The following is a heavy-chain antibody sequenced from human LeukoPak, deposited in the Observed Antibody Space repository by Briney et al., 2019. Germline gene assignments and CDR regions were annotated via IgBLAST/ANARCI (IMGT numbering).Heavy chain of an antibody. Sequence: GGSLRLSCAASEFSVGSNYMTWVRQAPGKGLEWVSAISGSGGSTYYADSVKGRFTTSRDNSKNTLYLQMNSLRAEDTAVYYCAREGRGYKVAKFDYWGQGTLVTVSS. D-gene: IGHD3-22*01. CDR3: AREGRGYKVAKFDY. CDR1: EFSVGSNY. J-gene: IGHJ4*02. V-gene: IGHV3-23*01. CDR2: ISGSGGST.